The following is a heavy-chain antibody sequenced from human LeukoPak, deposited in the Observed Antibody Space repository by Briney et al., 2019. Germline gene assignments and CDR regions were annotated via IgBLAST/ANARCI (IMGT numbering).Heavy chain of an antibody. CDR1: GYTFTGYY. V-gene: IGHV1-2*02. CDR2: INPNNGGT. CDR3: ARICSGGSCYPFDY. D-gene: IGHD2-15*01. J-gene: IGHJ4*02. Sequence: GASVKVSRKASGYTFTGYYIHWVRQAPGQGLEWMGWINPNNGGTNYAQKFQGRVTMTRDTSISTAYMELSRLRSDDPAVYYCARICSGGSCYPFDYWGQGPLVTVSS.